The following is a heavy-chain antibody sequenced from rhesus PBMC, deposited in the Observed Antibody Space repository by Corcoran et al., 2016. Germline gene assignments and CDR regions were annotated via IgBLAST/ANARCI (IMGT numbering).Heavy chain of an antibody. D-gene: IGHD6-25*01. Sequence: EMQLVESGGGLVQPGGSLRLSCAASGFTFSDHYLEWFRQAPGTGPECVGFIINKAKGGTEEYAASVKGRFTISRDDSKNVTYLQMTSLKTEDTAVYYCTTYLLYSGSSDEYFEFWGQGALVTVSS. V-gene: IGHV3-116*01. J-gene: IGHJ1*01. CDR1: GFTFSDHY. CDR2: IINKAKGGTE. CDR3: TTYLLYSGSSDEYFEF.